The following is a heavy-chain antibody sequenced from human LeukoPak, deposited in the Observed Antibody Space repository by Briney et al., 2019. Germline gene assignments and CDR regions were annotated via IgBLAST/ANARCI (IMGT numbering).Heavy chain of an antibody. CDR2: IRSKANSYAT. CDR1: GFTFSGSA. D-gene: IGHD3-16*02. Sequence: PPGGSLRLSCAASGFTFSGSAMHWVRQASGKGLEWVGRIRSKANSYATAYAASVKGRFTISRDDSKNTAYLQMNSLKTEDTAVYYCTRRVWSTDTFGGVIVDDYWGQGTLVTVSS. V-gene: IGHV3-73*01. CDR3: TRRVWSTDTFGGVIVDDY. J-gene: IGHJ4*02.